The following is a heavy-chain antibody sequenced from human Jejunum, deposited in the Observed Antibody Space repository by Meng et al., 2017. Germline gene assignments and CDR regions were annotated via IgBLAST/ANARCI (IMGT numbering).Heavy chain of an antibody. Sequence: QVQLVQSGAEVKKPGASVKVSCKASGYTFIDHFMHWVRQAPGQGLEWMGRINPNSGDTDLAQKFLDRVTMTRDTSITTAYMELSSPTSDDTAVYFCARQGRPGGGSGPTFDYWGQGSLVTVSS. D-gene: IGHD3-10*01. V-gene: IGHV1-2*06. J-gene: IGHJ4*02. CDR1: GYTFIDHF. CDR2: INPNSGDT. CDR3: ARQGRPGGGSGPTFDY.